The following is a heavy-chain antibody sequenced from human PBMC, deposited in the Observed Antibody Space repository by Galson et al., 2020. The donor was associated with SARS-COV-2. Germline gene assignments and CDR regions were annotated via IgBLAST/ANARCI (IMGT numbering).Heavy chain of an antibody. CDR2: IYYSGST. J-gene: IGHJ5*02. D-gene: IGHD1-7*01. CDR3: AREMENYGLDP. CDR1: GGSISSGGYY. Sequence: SETLSLTCTVSGGSISSGGYYWSWIRQHPGKGLEWIGYIYYSGSTYYNPSLKSRVTISVDTSKNQFSLKLSSVTAADTAVYYCAREMENYGLDPWGQGTLVTVSS. V-gene: IGHV4-31*03.